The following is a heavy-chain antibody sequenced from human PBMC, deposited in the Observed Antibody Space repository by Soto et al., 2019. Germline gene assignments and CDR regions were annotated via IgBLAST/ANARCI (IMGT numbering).Heavy chain of an antibody. CDR1: GFTFSSYW. D-gene: IGHD3-9*01. CDR2: IKQDGSEK. V-gene: IGHV3-7*01. J-gene: IGHJ4*02. Sequence: GGSLRLSCAASGFTFSSYWMSWVRQAPGKGLEWVANIKQDGSEKYYVEFVKGRFTISRDNAKKSLYLQMNSLRAEDTALYYCARDRDMTMRYFDWYSDYWGQGTLVTVSS. CDR3: ARDRDMTMRYFDWYSDY.